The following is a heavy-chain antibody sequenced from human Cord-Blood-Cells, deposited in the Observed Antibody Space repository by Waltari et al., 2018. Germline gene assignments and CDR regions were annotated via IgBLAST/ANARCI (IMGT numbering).Heavy chain of an antibody. CDR1: GYTFTTSG. J-gene: IGHJ2*01. Sequence: QVQLVQAGAEVTKPGASVKVSCKASGYTFTTSGMSWVRQAPGQGLEWMRWSGAYNGNTNYAQKLQGRVTMTTDTSTSTAYVELRSLRSDDTAVYYCARGRIDWYFDLWGRGTLGTVSS. CDR3: ARGRIDWYFDL. CDR2: SGAYNGNT. V-gene: IGHV1-18*01.